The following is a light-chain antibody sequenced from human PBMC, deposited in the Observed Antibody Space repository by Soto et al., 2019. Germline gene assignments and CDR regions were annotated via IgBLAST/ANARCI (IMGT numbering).Light chain of an antibody. Sequence: DIQMTQSPSSLSVSVGDRVTITCQASQAISNYLNWYQQKPGKAPKLLIYDASNLETGVPSRFSGSGSGTDFTFTISSLQPEDIATYYCQQYDNLPLTFGGGTKVEIK. V-gene: IGKV1-33*01. CDR3: QQYDNLPLT. J-gene: IGKJ4*01. CDR2: DAS. CDR1: QAISNY.